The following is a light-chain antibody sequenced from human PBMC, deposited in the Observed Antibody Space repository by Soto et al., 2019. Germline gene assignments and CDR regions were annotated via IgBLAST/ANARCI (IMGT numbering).Light chain of an antibody. Sequence: EIVLTQSPGTLSLSPGESATLFCRASQDVGKSLAWYQQKPGQPPRLLIYAASSRAADIPARFSGSGYGTDFTLTITSLDPEDFVLYYCQQRGNWPPLTFGGGTKVEI. CDR1: QDVGKS. CDR3: QQRGNWPPLT. CDR2: AAS. J-gene: IGKJ4*01. V-gene: IGKV3-11*01.